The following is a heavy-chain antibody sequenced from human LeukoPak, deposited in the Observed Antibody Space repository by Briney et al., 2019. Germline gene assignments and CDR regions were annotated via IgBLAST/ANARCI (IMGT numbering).Heavy chain of an antibody. Sequence: SETLSPTCTVSCGSISSSAYYWGWIGQPPGKGLEWIGNISYNRSTYYNLSLKSRVTISVDMSKNHFSLRLSFVTAAHTAIYYCARLGLVVTATQIDYWGQGTLVTVSS. CDR1: CGSISSSAYY. CDR2: ISYNRST. J-gene: IGHJ4*02. D-gene: IGHD2-15*01. V-gene: IGHV4-39*02. CDR3: ARLGLVVTATQIDY.